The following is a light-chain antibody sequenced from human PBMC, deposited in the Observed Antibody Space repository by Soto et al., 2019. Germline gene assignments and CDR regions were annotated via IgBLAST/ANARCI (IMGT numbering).Light chain of an antibody. CDR2: GAS. CDR3: QHYGSSPRT. Sequence: EIVLTQSPGTLSLSPGERATLSCRASQSVASNFLAWYQQRPGQAPRLLIYGASSRATGIPDRFSGSGSGTDLTLTISRLEPEDFAVYYCQHYGSSPRTFGQGTKLEIK. V-gene: IGKV3-20*01. CDR1: QSVASNF. J-gene: IGKJ2*01.